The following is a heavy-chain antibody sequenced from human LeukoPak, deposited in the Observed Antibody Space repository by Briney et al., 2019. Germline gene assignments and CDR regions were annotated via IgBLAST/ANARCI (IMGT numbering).Heavy chain of an antibody. D-gene: IGHD5-12*01. CDR2: IRSDGSNE. J-gene: IGHJ4*02. Sequence: PGGSLRLSCEASGFTFNAYGMHWVRQAPGKGLEWVAMIRSDGSNEYYADSVRGRFTISRDNSRTTLYLQMNSLRVEDTAVYYCATDGGHYDVDYWGQGTLVTVSS. V-gene: IGHV3-30*02. CDR1: GFTFNAYG. CDR3: ATDGGHYDVDY.